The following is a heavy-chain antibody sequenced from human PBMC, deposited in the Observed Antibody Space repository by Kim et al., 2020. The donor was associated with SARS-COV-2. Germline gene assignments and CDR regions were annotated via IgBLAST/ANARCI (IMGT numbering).Heavy chain of an antibody. CDR2: ISSSSSYT. J-gene: IGHJ5*01. CDR1: GFTFSDYY. Sequence: GGSLRLSCAASGFTFSDYYMSWIRQAPGTGLEWVSYISSSSSYTNYADSAKGRFTILRDNATNSPYLQRNSPRAAATAAEYCSRESSSGWF. V-gene: IGHV3-11*05. CDR3: SRESSSGWF. D-gene: IGHD6-25*01.